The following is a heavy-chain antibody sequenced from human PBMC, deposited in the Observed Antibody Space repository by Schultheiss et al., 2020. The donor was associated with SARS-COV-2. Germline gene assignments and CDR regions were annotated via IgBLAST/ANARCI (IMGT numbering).Heavy chain of an antibody. CDR1: GYSFTSYW. CDR2: IDPSDSYT. D-gene: IGHD6-13*01. Sequence: GGSLRLSCKGSGYSFTSYWISWVRQRPGKGLEWVGRIDPSDSYTNYSASFQGHVTISADKSISTAYLQWSSLKAWDTAMYYCARQQQQVVGNGMDVWGQGTLVTVSS. V-gene: IGHV5-10-1*01. CDR3: ARQQQQVVGNGMDV. J-gene: IGHJ6*02.